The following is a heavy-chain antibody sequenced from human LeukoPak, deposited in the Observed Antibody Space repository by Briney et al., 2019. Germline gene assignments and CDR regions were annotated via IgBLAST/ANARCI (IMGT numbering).Heavy chain of an antibody. CDR2: INPDGRDT. Sequence: GGSLRLSCAASGFTFSNAWMNWVRQAPGKGLEWVAHINPDGRDTYYVDSVKGRFTISRDNAQNSMYLQMNSLRVEDTAVYYCTSWGDTTAEYFQRWGQGTLVTVSS. CDR3: TSWGDTTAEYFQR. J-gene: IGHJ1*01. CDR1: GFTFSNAW. V-gene: IGHV3-7*01. D-gene: IGHD2-21*02.